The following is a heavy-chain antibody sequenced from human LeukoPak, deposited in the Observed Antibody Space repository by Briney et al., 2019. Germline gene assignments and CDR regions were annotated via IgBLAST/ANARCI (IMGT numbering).Heavy chain of an antibody. CDR3: AKAPPVAGTLDY. CDR1: GFTFSSYG. CDR2: ISYDGSNK. D-gene: IGHD6-19*01. Sequence: GGSLRLSCAASGFTFSSYGMHWVRQAPGKGLEWVAVISYDGSNKYYADSVKGRFTISRDNSKNTLYLQMNSLRAEDTAVYYCAKAPPVAGTLDYWGQGTLVTVSS. J-gene: IGHJ4*02. V-gene: IGHV3-30*18.